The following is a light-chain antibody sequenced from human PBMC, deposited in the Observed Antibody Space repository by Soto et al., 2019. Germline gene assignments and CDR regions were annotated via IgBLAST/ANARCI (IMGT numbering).Light chain of an antibody. V-gene: IGKV3-20*01. Sequence: EVVMTQSPATLSVSPGERATLSFRASQSVGSLLAWYQQRPGQAPRLVMYDTSSRASGIPDRFSGSGSGTDFTLTLSRLETEDCPVFYCQKYGKSEIIFGQGTRLEIK. J-gene: IGKJ5*01. CDR2: DTS. CDR3: QKYGKSEII. CDR1: QSVGSL.